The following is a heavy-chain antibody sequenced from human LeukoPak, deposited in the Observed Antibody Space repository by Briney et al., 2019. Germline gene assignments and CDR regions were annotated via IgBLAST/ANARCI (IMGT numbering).Heavy chain of an antibody. V-gene: IGHV4-39*01. J-gene: IGHJ4*02. Sequence: PSETLSLTCTVSGGSISSSSYYWGWIRQPPGKGLEWIGSIYYSGSTYYNPSLKSRVTISVDTSKNQFSLKLSSVTAADTAVYYCARQYYYDSSGYYYLDYWGQGTLVTVSS. D-gene: IGHD3-22*01. CDR2: IYYSGST. CDR3: ARQYYYDSSGYYYLDY. CDR1: GGSISSSSYY.